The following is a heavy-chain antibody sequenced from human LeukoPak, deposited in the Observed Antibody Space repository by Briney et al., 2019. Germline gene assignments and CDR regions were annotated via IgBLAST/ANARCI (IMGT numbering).Heavy chain of an antibody. CDR1: GGSISSYY. CDR2: IYYSGST. Sequence: SETLSLTCTVSGGSISSYYWNWIRQSPGKGLEWIGYIYYSGSTNYNPSLKGRVTISVDTSKNQFSLKLSSVTAADTAVYYCARSSKDDYGDYGLDYSGQGTLFTVSS. D-gene: IGHD4-17*01. J-gene: IGHJ4*02. CDR3: ARSSKDDYGDYGLDY. V-gene: IGHV4-59*01.